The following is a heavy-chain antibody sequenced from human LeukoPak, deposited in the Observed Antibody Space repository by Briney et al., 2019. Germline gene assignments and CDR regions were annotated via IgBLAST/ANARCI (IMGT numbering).Heavy chain of an antibody. CDR1: GGSVSSYY. Sequence: SETLSLTCAVSGGSVSSYYWSWIRQPPGKGLEWIGYIYYSGSTNYNPSLKSRVTISVDTSKNQLSLKLSSVTAADTAVYYCARLVYGSSWDYFDYWGQGTLVTVSS. CDR3: ARLVYGSSWDYFDY. J-gene: IGHJ4*02. CDR2: IYYSGST. D-gene: IGHD6-13*01. V-gene: IGHV4-59*08.